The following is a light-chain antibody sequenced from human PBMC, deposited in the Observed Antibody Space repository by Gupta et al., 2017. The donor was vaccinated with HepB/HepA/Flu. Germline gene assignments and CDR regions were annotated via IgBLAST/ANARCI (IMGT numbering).Light chain of an antibody. Sequence: SYVLTQSPSVSVAPGTTARITRGGNDIGNKNVHWYQQRPGQAPVLVIYDDRDRPSGIPERISGSNSGNTATLTISRVEAGDEADYYCQVWDRRSDHVVFGGGTKLTVL. V-gene: IGLV3-21*03. J-gene: IGLJ2*01. CDR2: DDR. CDR3: QVWDRRSDHVV. CDR1: DIGNKN.